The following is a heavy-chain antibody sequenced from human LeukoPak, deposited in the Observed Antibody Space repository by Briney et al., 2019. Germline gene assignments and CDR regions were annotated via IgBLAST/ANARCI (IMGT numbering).Heavy chain of an antibody. J-gene: IGHJ4*02. CDR2: FDPEDGET. CDR1: GYTLTELS. V-gene: IGHV1-24*01. CDR3: ATVRIAAAGNPFDY. Sequence: ASVKVSCKVSGYTLTELSLHWVRQAPGKGLEWMGGFDPEDGETIYAQTFQGRVTMTEDTSTDTAYMELSSLRSEDTAVYYCATVRIAAAGNPFDYWGQGTLVTVSS. D-gene: IGHD6-13*01.